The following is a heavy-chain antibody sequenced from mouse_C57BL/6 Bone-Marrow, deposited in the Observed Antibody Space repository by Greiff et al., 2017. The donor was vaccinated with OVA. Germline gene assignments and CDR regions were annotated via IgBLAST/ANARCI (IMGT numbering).Heavy chain of an antibody. D-gene: IGHD1-1*01. Sequence: VQLQQSGPELVKPGASVKMSCKASGYTFTDYNMHWVKQSHGKSLEWIGYINPNNGGTSYNQKFKGKATLTVNKSSSTAYMELRSLTSEDSAVYYCARTYSSGSSYDYWGQGTTLTVSS. V-gene: IGHV1-22*01. CDR1: GYTFTDYN. CDR3: ARTYSSGSSYDY. CDR2: INPNNGGT. J-gene: IGHJ2*01.